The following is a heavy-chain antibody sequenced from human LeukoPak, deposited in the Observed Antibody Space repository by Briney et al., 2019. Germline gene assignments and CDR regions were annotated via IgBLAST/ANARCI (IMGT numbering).Heavy chain of an antibody. CDR2: ISGSGGTT. CDR3: VKDRSSSSWFDGYDF. Sequence: GGSLRLSCTASGFIFSTCAMSWVRQAPGKGLEWVSAISGSGGTTYYADSVKGRFTISRDNSKNTLFLQMNSLRAEDTAVYYCVKDRSSSSWFDGYDFWGQGTMVTVSS. CDR1: GFIFSTCA. J-gene: IGHJ3*01. D-gene: IGHD6-13*01. V-gene: IGHV3-23*01.